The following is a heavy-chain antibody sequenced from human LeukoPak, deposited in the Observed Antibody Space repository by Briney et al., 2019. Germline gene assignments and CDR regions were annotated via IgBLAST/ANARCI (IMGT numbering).Heavy chain of an antibody. CDR1: GGSFSGYY. J-gene: IGHJ5*02. CDR2: INHSGST. V-gene: IGHV4-34*01. D-gene: IGHD4-17*01. CDR3: ARDQDGDHGNRFDP. Sequence: SETLSLTCAVYGGSFSGYYWSWIRQPPGEGLEWIGEINHSGSTNYNPSLKSRVTISVDTSKNQFSLKLSSVTAADTAVYYCARDQDGDHGNRFDPWGQGTLVTVSS.